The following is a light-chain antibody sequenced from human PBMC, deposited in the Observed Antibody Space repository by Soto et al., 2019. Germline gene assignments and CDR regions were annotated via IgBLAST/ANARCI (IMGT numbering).Light chain of an antibody. CDR1: GSDVGGYDF. Sequence: QSALTQPRSVSGSPGQSVTISCTGTGSDVGGYDFVSWYQQHPGKAPKLMIYDVSKRPSGVPDRFSGSKSGSTASLTISGLQADDEADSFCCSFAGTYTVVFGGGTKVTVL. CDR3: CSFAGTYTVV. J-gene: IGLJ2*01. CDR2: DVS. V-gene: IGLV2-11*01.